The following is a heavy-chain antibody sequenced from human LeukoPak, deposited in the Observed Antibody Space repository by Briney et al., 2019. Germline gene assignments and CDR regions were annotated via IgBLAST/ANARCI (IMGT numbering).Heavy chain of an antibody. V-gene: IGHV3-23*01. J-gene: IGHJ4*02. CDR1: GFTFNKYA. Sequence: GGSLRLSCAASGFTFNKYAMNWVRQAPGKGLEWVSGITGGGSRYYADSVKGRFTISRDNSKNTMSMEMNSLRVEDTGVYYCAKRGLDYGEYYFDYWGQGTLVTVSS. CDR3: AKRGLDYGEYYFDY. D-gene: IGHD4-17*01. CDR2: ITGGGSR.